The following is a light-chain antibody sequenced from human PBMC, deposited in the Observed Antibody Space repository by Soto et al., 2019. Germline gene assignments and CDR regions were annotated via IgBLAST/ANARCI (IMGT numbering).Light chain of an antibody. CDR1: QSVSSN. J-gene: IGKJ1*01. CDR3: QQYNNWPQT. CDR2: STS. V-gene: IGKV3-15*01. Sequence: EIVMTQSPATLSVSPGERATLSCRASQSVSSNLAWYQQKPGQAPMLLIYSTSTRATGIPAGFSGSGSGTEFTLTISSLQSEDFAVYYCQQYNNWPQTFGQGTKVEIK.